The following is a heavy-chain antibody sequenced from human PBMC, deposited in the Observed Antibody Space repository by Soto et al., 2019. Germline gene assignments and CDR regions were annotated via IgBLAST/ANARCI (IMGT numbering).Heavy chain of an antibody. D-gene: IGHD1-26*01. Sequence: QLQLQESGPGLVKPSETLSLTCTVSGGSINTGAYYWGWIRQPPGKGLEWIGNIYYSGTTYYNPSLTGRATTAVETSKLLFSLKLTSVPAADSAASDCAIRVNSGTYDRWGQGTLVTVS. J-gene: IGHJ5*02. CDR3: AIRVNSGTYDR. CDR2: IYYSGTT. V-gene: IGHV4-39*01. CDR1: GGSINTGAYY.